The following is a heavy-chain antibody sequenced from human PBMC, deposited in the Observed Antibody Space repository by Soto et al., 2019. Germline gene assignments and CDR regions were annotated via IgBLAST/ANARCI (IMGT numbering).Heavy chain of an antibody. CDR3: AKEIGSDWFHNNWFDP. D-gene: IGHD3-9*01. CDR2: IGTRDDI. CDR1: GFTFSDYA. Sequence: LRLSCAASGFTFSDYAMSWVRQAPGKGLEWVSAIGTRDDIFYADSVKGRFTISRDDSKNTLYLQMNRLRAEDTALYYCAKEIGSDWFHNNWFDPWGQGTLVTVSS. J-gene: IGHJ5*02. V-gene: IGHV3-23*01.